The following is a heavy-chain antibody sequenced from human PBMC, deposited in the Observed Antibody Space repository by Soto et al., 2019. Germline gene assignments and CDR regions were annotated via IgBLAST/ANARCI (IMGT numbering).Heavy chain of an antibody. CDR2: ISAYNGNT. CDR3: ARNDYSNYYYYYYGMDV. CDR1: GYTFTSYG. V-gene: IGHV1-18*01. D-gene: IGHD4-4*01. Sequence: ASVKVSCKASGYTFTSYGISWARQAPGQGLEWMGWISAYNGNTNYAQKLQGRVTMTTDTSTSTAYMELRSLRSDDTAVYYCARNDYSNYYYYYYGMDVWGQGTTVTVSS. J-gene: IGHJ6*02.